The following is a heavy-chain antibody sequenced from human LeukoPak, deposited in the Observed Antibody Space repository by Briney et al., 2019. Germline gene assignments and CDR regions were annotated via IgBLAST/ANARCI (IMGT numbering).Heavy chain of an antibody. CDR3: ARATPFWSGYYTAFDI. J-gene: IGHJ3*02. V-gene: IGHV4-59*08. Sequence: SETLSLTCTVSGGSISSYYWSWIRQPPGKGLEWIGYIYYSGSTNYNPSLKSRVTISVDTSENQFSLKLSSVTAADTAVYYCARATPFWSGYYTAFDIWGQGTMVTVSS. CDR2: IYYSGST. D-gene: IGHD3-3*01. CDR1: GGSISSYY.